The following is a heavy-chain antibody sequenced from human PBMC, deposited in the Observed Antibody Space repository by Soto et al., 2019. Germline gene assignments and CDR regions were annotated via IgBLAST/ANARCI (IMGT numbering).Heavy chain of an antibody. CDR3: ARDLPSGGIDY. V-gene: IGHV4-59*01. J-gene: IGHJ4*02. Sequence: SETLSLTCTVSGGSISSYYWSWIRQPPGKGLEWIGYIYYSGSTNYNPSLKSRVTISVDTSKNQFSLKLSSVTAADTAVYYCARDLPSGGIDYWGQGTLVTSPQ. CDR1: GGSISSYY. CDR2: IYYSGST.